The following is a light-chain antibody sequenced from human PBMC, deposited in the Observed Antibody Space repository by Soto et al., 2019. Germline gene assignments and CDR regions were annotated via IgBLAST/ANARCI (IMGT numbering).Light chain of an antibody. J-gene: IGKJ4*01. CDR2: DAS. CDR3: QQYNTYSSLT. V-gene: IGKV1-5*01. CDR1: RSISSW. Sequence: DIQMTQSPSTLSASVGDRVTITCRASRSISSWLAWYQQKLGRAPRLLIYDASSLESGVPSRFSGSGYGTEFTLTISSLQPDDFATYYCQQYNTYSSLTFGGGTKVDIK.